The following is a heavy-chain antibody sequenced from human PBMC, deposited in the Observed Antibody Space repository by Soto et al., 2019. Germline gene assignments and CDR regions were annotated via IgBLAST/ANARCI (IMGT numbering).Heavy chain of an antibody. V-gene: IGHV3-30-3*01. J-gene: IGHJ5*02. CDR1: GFTFSSYA. CDR2: ISYDGSNK. D-gene: IGHD2-21*02. Sequence: QVQLVESGGGVVQPGRSLRLSCAASGFTFSSYAMHWVRQAPGKGLEWVAVISYDGSNKYYADSVKGRFTISRDNSKNTLYLQMNSLRAEDRAVYYCARGVVVVTLSLFDPWGQGTLVTVSS. CDR3: ARGVVVVTLSLFDP.